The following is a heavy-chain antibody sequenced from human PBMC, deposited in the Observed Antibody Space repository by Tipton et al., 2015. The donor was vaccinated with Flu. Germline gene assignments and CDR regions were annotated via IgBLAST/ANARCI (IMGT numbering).Heavy chain of an antibody. Sequence: SLRLSCAASGFIFSDFYMSWLRQAPGKGLEWLAYISGSGITIFYADSVKGRFTISRDNTRNSLSLQMHSLGVDDTAVYYCARGPAVTSYWYFDVWGRGTPVTVSS. V-gene: IGHV3-11*01. CDR1: GFIFSDFY. CDR3: ARGPAVTSYWYFDV. CDR2: ISGSGITI. D-gene: IGHD4-17*01. J-gene: IGHJ2*01.